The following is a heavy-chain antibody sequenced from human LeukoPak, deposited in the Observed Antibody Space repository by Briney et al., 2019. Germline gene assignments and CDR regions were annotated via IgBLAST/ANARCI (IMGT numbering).Heavy chain of an antibody. CDR2: IYYSGSS. V-gene: IGHV4-59*08. CDR3: ARRLRRNLFDP. D-gene: IGHD5/OR15-5a*01. CDR1: GVSISSDY. Sequence: SETLSLTCTVSGVSISSDYWSWIRLPPGKGLEWIGYIYYSGSSNYNPSLKSRVTMSVDMSKNQFSLKLTSVTAADTAVYYCARRLRRNLFDPWGQGTLVTVSS. J-gene: IGHJ5*02.